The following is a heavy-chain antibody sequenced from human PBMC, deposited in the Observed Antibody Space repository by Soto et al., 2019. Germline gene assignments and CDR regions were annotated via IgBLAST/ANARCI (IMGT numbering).Heavy chain of an antibody. CDR3: ARDRYCTNGVCYSWGFYYYGMDV. D-gene: IGHD2-8*01. CDR1: GYTFTSYA. J-gene: IGHJ6*02. CDR2: INAGNGNT. Sequence: RASVKVSCKASGYTFTSYAMHWVRQAPGQRLEWMGWINAGNGNTKYSQKFQGRVTITRDTSASTAYMELSSLRSEDTAVYYCARDRYCTNGVCYSWGFYYYGMDVWGQGTTVTVSS. V-gene: IGHV1-3*01.